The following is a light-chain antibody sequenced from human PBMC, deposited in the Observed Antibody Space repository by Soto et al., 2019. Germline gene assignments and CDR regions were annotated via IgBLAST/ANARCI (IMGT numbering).Light chain of an antibody. J-gene: IGLJ1*01. Sequence: QSVLTQPASVSGSPGQSIAISCTGSSSDVGGYNYVSWYQQHPGKAPKLMIKDVTGRPSGVPDRFSASKSGNTASLTISGLQAEDEADYYCSSYTSRNTEVFGTGTKVTXL. CDR3: SSYTSRNTEV. CDR1: SSDVGGYNY. V-gene: IGLV2-14*03. CDR2: DVT.